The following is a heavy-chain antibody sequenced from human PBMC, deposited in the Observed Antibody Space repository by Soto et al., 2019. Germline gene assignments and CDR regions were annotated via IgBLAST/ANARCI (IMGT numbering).Heavy chain of an antibody. V-gene: IGHV3-30-3*01. CDR1: GFTFSSYA. CDR3: ARADVAVAVDGMDV. Sequence: QVQLVESGGGVVQPGRSLRLSCAASGFTFSSYAMHWVRQAPGKGLEWVAVISYDGSNKYYADSVKGRFTISRDNSKNTLYLQMNSLRAEDTAVYYCARADVAVAVDGMDVWGQGTTVTVSS. CDR2: ISYDGSNK. D-gene: IGHD6-19*01. J-gene: IGHJ6*02.